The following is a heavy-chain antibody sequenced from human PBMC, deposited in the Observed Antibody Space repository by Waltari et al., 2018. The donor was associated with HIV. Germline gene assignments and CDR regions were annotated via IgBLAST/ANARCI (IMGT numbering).Heavy chain of an antibody. CDR2: LRYDGNIK. J-gene: IGHJ2*01. CDR1: GFTFSSYA. V-gene: IGHV3-30*02. CDR3: AKDKRTFGDLYWFFDL. D-gene: IGHD4-17*01. Sequence: QVQLVESGGGVVQPGGSLRLAWAASGFTFSSYAMHWVRQAPGKELEEVALLRYDGNIKDHGDSMGGRFTISSDKSKNTLYLQMDLLRTEDTAIYYCAKDKRTFGDLYWFFDLWGRGTLVTVSS.